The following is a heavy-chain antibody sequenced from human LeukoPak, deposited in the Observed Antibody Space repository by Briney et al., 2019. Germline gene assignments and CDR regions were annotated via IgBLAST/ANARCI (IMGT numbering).Heavy chain of an antibody. Sequence: SETLSLTCTVSGGSISSYYWSWIRQPPGKGLGWIGYIYYSGSTNYNPSLKSRVTISVDTSKNQFSLKLSSVTAADTAVYYCARVSDTAMVFAFDIWGQGTMVTVSS. CDR2: IYYSGST. CDR3: ARVSDTAMVFAFDI. D-gene: IGHD5-18*01. V-gene: IGHV4-59*01. CDR1: GGSISSYY. J-gene: IGHJ3*02.